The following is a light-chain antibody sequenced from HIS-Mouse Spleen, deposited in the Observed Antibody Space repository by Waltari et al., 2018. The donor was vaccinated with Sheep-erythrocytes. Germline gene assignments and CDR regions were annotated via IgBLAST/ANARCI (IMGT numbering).Light chain of an antibody. V-gene: IGLV1-44*01. CDR2: SNN. J-gene: IGLJ3*02. CDR1: SSNIGSNT. Sequence: QSVLTQPPSASGTPGQRVTISCSGSSSNIGSNTVNWYQQLPGTAPKLLIYSNNRRPSGVPDRCSGSKAGTSASLAISGLQAADEADYYCAAWDDRLNGPVFGGGTKLTVL. CDR3: AAWDDRLNGPV.